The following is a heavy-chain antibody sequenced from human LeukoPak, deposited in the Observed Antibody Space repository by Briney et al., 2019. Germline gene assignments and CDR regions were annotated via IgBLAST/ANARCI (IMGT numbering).Heavy chain of an antibody. CDR3: AGCRGHSSTWPYFFDY. Sequence: PGGSLRLSCVASGFTFSDYYMSWIRQSPEEGLERVSYIDPSGDTIYYADSVKGRFTISRDNAKNSLYLRMNALRGEDTAGYYCAGCRGHSSTWPYFFDYWGQGTLVTVSS. J-gene: IGHJ4*02. V-gene: IGHV3-11*04. CDR2: IDPSGDTI. CDR1: GFTFSDYY. D-gene: IGHD6-13*01.